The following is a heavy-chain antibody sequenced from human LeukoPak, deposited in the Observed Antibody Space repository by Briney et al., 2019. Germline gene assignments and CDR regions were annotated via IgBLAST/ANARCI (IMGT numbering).Heavy chain of an antibody. CDR2: ISGSGNT. CDR3: ATQRSAGQSIWFDR. CDR1: GFTFSSYA. V-gene: IGHV3-23*01. J-gene: IGHJ5*02. Sequence: PGGSLRLSCAASGFTFSSYAMSWVRQAPRKGLEWVSSISGSGNTNYVDSVKGRFTISRGNSENTLYLQMNSLRAEDMALYYCATQRSAGQSIWFDRWGQGTLVTVSS. D-gene: IGHD6-13*01.